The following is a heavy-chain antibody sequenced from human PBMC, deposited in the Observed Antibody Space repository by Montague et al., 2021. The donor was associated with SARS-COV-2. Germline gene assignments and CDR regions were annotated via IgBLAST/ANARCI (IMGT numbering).Heavy chain of an antibody. V-gene: IGHV4-61*02. J-gene: IGHJ4*02. D-gene: IGHD2-15*01. Sequence: TLSLTCTVSGGSISSGSYYWSWIRQPAGKGLEWIGRIYISGTTNYNPSLKSRATISVDTSKNQFSLKLSSVTAADTAVYYCARGGGSGGHRANHFDYWGQGTLVTVSS. CDR2: IYISGTT. CDR1: GGSISSGSYY. CDR3: ARGGGSGGHRANHFDY.